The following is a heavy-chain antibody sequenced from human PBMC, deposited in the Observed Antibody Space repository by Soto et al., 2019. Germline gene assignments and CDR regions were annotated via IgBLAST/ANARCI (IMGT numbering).Heavy chain of an antibody. J-gene: IGHJ6*02. D-gene: IGHD3-3*01. CDR1: GFTFSSYS. V-gene: IGHV3-21*01. CDR3: ARDSLYYDFWSGFKRDYYYYGMDV. Sequence: GGSLRLSCAASGFTFSSYSMNWVRQSPGKGLEWVSSISSSSSYIYYADSVKGRFTISRDNAKNSLYLQMNSLRAEDTAVYYCARDSLYYDFWSGFKRDYYYYGMDVWGQGTTVTVSS. CDR2: ISSSSSYI.